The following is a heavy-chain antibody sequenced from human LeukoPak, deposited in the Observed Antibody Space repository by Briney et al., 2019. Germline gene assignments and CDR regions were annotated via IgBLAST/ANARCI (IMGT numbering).Heavy chain of an antibody. D-gene: IGHD6-13*01. Sequence: PGGSLRLSCTASGFTFGDYAMSWFRQAPGKGLEWVGFIRSKAYGGTTEYAASVKGRFTISRDDSKSIAYLQMNSLKTEDTAVYYCTRDLGYSSSWYNDYWGQGTLVTVSS. CDR1: GFTFGDYA. CDR2: IRSKAYGGTT. J-gene: IGHJ4*02. V-gene: IGHV3-49*03. CDR3: TRDLGYSSSWYNDY.